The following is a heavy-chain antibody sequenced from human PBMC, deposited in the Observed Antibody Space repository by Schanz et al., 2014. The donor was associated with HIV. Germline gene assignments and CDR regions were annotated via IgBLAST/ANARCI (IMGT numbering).Heavy chain of an antibody. CDR3: ARDSTDYYDSSGYQY. D-gene: IGHD3-22*01. V-gene: IGHV1-18*04. J-gene: IGHJ4*02. CDR1: GYTFSRYG. CDR2: ISAYNGNT. Sequence: QVRLVQSGAEVKKPGSSVKVSCKASGYTFSRYGISWVRQAPGQGVEWMGWISAYNGNTNYAQNLQGRVTMTTDTFTSTAYMELRSLRSDETAVYYCARDSTDYYDSSGYQYWGQGTLVTVSS.